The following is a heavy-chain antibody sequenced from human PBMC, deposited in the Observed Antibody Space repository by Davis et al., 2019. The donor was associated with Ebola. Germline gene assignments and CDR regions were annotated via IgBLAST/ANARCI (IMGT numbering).Heavy chain of an antibody. Sequence: SETLSLTCTVSGGSIISSGSYWGWVRQPPGKGLEWMGSIFRTGATSYNPSLKSRLTISVDTSKNHFSLKLSSVTAADTAIYYCARQSSSSWGDYWGQGALVIVSS. CDR3: ARQSSSSWGDY. V-gene: IGHV4-39*01. CDR2: IFRTGAT. D-gene: IGHD6-6*01. CDR1: GGSIISSGSY. J-gene: IGHJ4*02.